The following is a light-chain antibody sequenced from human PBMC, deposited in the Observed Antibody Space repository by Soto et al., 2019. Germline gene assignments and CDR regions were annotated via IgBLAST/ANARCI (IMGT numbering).Light chain of an antibody. Sequence: QSVLTQPASVSGSPGQSITIPCTGTSSDTAGYNYVSWYQQHPGKAPKLMIYEVSNRPSGVSNRFSGSQSGNTASLTISGLQAEDEANYYCSSYTTSNTPLYVFGTGTKVTVL. CDR3: SSYTTSNTPLYV. V-gene: IGLV2-14*01. J-gene: IGLJ1*01. CDR2: EVS. CDR1: SSDTAGYNY.